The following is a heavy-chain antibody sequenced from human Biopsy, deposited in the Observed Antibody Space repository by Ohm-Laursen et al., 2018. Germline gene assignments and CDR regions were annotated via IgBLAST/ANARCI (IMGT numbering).Heavy chain of an antibody. V-gene: IGHV3-11*01. CDR3: ARDTRWSPYSMDV. J-gene: IGHJ6*02. Sequence: SLRLSCAASGFSFSDYHMRWIRQAPGRGLEWVSYISGGGTIYYGDSMKGRVTISRDNAKNSLYLQMHSLRAEDTAVYYCARDTRWSPYSMDVWGQGTTVNVSS. D-gene: IGHD4-23*01. CDR2: ISGGGTI. CDR1: GFSFSDYH.